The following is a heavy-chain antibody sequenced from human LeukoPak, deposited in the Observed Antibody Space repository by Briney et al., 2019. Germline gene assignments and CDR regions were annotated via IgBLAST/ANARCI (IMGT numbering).Heavy chain of an antibody. V-gene: IGHV1-18*01. CDR1: GYTFTIYG. J-gene: IGHJ4*02. D-gene: IGHD3-10*01. Sequence: ASVTVSFKASGYTFTIYGISWVRQAPGQGVARMGWIPAYNDNTNYAQTPQGRVTMTTDTSTSTAYIELRSLRSDDTAVYYCARALLWFGEPSHIDYWGQGTLVTASS. CDR2: IPAYNDNT. CDR3: ARALLWFGEPSHIDY.